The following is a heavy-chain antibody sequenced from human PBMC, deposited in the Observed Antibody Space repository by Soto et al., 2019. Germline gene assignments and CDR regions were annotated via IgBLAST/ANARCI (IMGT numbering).Heavy chain of an antibody. CDR1: GYTFTGYY. CDR3: AREKYCGGDCYPGDYYYYGMDV. V-gene: IGHV1-2*04. J-gene: IGHJ6*02. Sequence: ASVKVSCKASGYTFTGYYMHWVRQAPGQGLEWMGWINPNSGGTNYAQKFQGWVTMTRDTSISTAYMELSRLRSDDTAVYYCAREKYCGGDCYPGDYYYYGMDVWGQGTTVTVS. D-gene: IGHD2-21*02. CDR2: INPNSGGT.